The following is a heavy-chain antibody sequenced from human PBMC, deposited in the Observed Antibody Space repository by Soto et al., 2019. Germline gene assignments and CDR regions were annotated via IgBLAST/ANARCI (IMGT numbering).Heavy chain of an antibody. CDR2: INHSGST. CDR3: ASLTAMVRGVTSPYYYYGMDV. Sequence: SETLSLTCTVSGGSISSYYWSWIRQPPGKGLEWIGEINHSGSTNYNPSLKSRVTISVDTSKNQFSLKLSSVTAADTAVYYCASLTAMVRGVTSPYYYYGMDVWGQGTTVTVSS. CDR1: GGSISSYY. V-gene: IGHV4-34*01. D-gene: IGHD3-10*01. J-gene: IGHJ6*02.